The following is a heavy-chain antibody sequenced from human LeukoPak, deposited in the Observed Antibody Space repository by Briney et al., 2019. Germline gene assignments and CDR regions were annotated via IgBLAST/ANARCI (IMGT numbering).Heavy chain of an antibody. D-gene: IGHD3-10*01. J-gene: IGHJ4*02. V-gene: IGHV4-59*08. CDR1: GGSIRSFY. Sequence: SDTLSLACTVAGGSIRSFYWSWFRQPPGRGLEWIAYVSDSGNTNYNPSLKSRVTMSIDTSKNEFSLKLSSVTATDTAVYYCARLGGSYSVDYWGQGTLVTVSS. CDR3: ARLGGSYSVDY. CDR2: VSDSGNT.